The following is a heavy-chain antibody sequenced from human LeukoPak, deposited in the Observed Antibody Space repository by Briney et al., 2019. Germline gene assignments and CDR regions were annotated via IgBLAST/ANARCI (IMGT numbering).Heavy chain of an antibody. J-gene: IGHJ4*02. Sequence: PGGSLRLSCAASGFTFSSYAMSWVRQAPGKGLEWVSVISGSGGSTYYADSVKGRFTISRDNSKNTLYLQMNSRRAEDTAVYYCAKDPLSSGWYGRTYYFDYWGQGTLVTVSS. CDR2: ISGSGGST. CDR1: GFTFSSYA. CDR3: AKDPLSSGWYGRTYYFDY. D-gene: IGHD6-19*01. V-gene: IGHV3-23*01.